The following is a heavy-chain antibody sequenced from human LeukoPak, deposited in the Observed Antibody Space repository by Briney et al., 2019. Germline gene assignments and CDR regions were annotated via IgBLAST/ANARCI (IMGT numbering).Heavy chain of an antibody. D-gene: IGHD2-2*01. J-gene: IGHJ5*02. Sequence: EASVKVSCKASGYTFTGYYMHWVRQAPGQGLEWMGWINPNSGGTNYAQKFQGRVAMTRDTSISTAYMELSRLRSDDTAVYYCASSGCSSTSCHNWFDPWGQGTLVTVSS. CDR3: ASSGCSSTSCHNWFDP. CDR2: INPNSGGT. V-gene: IGHV1-2*02. CDR1: GYTFTGYY.